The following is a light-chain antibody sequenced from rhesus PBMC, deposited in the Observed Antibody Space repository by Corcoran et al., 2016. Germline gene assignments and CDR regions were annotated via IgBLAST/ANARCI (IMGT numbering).Light chain of an antibody. J-gene: IGKJ4*01. CDR2: GAS. CDR1: QSVGNN. V-gene: IGKV3-42*01. CDR3: QQYNDWNT. Sequence: ETVVTQSPATLSLSPGERATLSCRASQSVGNNFAWYQQNPGQAPKILIYGASSRATGIPDRFSGSGSGREFILTISSLGPEGVGVYYCQQYNDWNTFGGGTKVEIK.